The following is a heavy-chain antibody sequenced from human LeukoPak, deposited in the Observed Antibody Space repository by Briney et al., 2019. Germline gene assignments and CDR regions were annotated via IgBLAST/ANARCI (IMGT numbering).Heavy chain of an antibody. V-gene: IGHV3-30*04. CDR1: LFRFSYDP. CDR3: ARGSTGRGGDSGDY. Sequence: GGALILCCAAPLFRFSYDPGQSGRQAPGRGLGMDAAITYDGSNKYYADSVKGRFTISRDNSKNTLYLQMSSLRAEDTAVYYCARGSTGRGGDSGDYWGQGTLVTVSS. CDR2: ITYDGSNK. D-gene: IGHD3-16*01. J-gene: IGHJ4*02.